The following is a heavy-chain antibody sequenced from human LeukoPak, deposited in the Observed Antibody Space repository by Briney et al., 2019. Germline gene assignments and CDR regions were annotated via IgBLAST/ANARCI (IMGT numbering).Heavy chain of an antibody. CDR1: GGSISSYY. CDR3: ARFYDSVQLPWFDP. Sequence: PSETLSLTCTVSGGSISSYYWSWIRQPPGKGLEWIGYIYYSGSTNYNPSLKSRVTISVDTSKNQFSLKLSSVTAADTAVYYCARFYDSVQLPWFDPWGQGTLVTVSS. V-gene: IGHV4-59*01. D-gene: IGHD3-22*01. J-gene: IGHJ5*02. CDR2: IYYSGST.